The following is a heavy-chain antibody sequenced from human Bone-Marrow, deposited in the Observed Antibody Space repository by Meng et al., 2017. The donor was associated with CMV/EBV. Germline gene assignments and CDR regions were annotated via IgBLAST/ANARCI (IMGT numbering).Heavy chain of an antibody. CDR3: ARVGTPYYGMDV. Sequence: GESLKISCAASGFTFSSYWMSWVRQAPGKGLEWMAFIRYDGSNKFYADSVKGRFTISRDNSKNTLYLQMNSLRPEDTAVYYCARVGTPYYGMDVWGQGTTVTVYS. D-gene: IGHD1-1*01. CDR2: IRYDGSNK. J-gene: IGHJ6*01. CDR1: GFTFSSYW. V-gene: IGHV3-30*02.